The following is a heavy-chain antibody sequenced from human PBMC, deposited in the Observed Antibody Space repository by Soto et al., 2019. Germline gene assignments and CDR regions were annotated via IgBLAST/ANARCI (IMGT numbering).Heavy chain of an antibody. CDR2: IIPIFGTA. V-gene: IGHV1-69*13. J-gene: IGHJ3*02. D-gene: IGHD3-22*01. CDR3: ACYYDSSGSLGAFDI. CDR1: GGTFSSYA. Sequence: GASVKVSCKASGGTFSSYAISWVRQAPGQGLEWMGGIIPIFGTANYAQKFQGRVTITADESTSTAYMELSSLRSEDTAVYYCACYYDSSGSLGAFDIWGQGTMVTVSS.